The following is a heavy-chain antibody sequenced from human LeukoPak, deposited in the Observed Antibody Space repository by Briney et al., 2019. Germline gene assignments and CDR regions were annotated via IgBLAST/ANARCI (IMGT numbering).Heavy chain of an antibody. CDR1: GGSISSYY. J-gene: IGHJ4*02. D-gene: IGHD3-22*01. V-gene: IGHV4-59*01. CDR2: IHNNGDI. CDR3: GRWGYFDSGNYFVVDY. Sequence: SETLSLTCTVSGGSISSYYWSWIRQAPGKALEWIGHIHNNGDIAYNFSLKSRVTISMDTSKNQFSLKLSSVTAADTAVYYCGRWGYFDSGNYFVVDYWGQGTVVTVSS.